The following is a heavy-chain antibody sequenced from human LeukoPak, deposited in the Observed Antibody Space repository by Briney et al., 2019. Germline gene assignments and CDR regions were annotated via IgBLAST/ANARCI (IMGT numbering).Heavy chain of an antibody. CDR3: ARGTTWIQLWSHYWYFDL. D-gene: IGHD5-18*01. J-gene: IGHJ2*01. Sequence: WVRQAPGKGLEWIGYIYYSGSTYYNPSLKSRVTISVDTSKNQFSLKLSSVTAADTAVYYCARGTTWIQLWSHYWYFDLWGRGTLVTVSS. CDR2: IYYSGST. V-gene: IGHV4-30-4*08.